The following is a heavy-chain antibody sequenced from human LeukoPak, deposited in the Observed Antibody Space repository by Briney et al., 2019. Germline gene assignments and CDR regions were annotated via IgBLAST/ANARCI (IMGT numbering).Heavy chain of an antibody. CDR1: GGSISSSRYH. CDR2: MYYRGTT. Sequence: PSETLSLTCSVSGGSISSSRYHWGWIRQSPGEGLEWIGSMYYRGTTYENSSLRSRLTLSIDTSNNQFSLKLTSVTAADTAVYFCAREYSRSVVAGSRPDLWGQGLLVTVSS. D-gene: IGHD2-21*01. J-gene: IGHJ4*02. CDR3: AREYSRSVVAGSRPDL. V-gene: IGHV4-39*02.